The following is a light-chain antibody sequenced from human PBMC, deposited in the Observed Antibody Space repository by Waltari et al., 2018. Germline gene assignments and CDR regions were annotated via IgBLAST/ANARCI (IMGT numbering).Light chain of an antibody. V-gene: IGLV4-69*01. Sequence: QLVVTQSPSASASLGASVKLTCTLSSGHSSNVIACLQQQPEKGPRYLMKVNSDGSHSKGDEIPDRFSGSSSGAERYLTISNLQSEDEADYYCQTGGHGTWVFGGGTKLTVL. CDR3: QTGGHGTWV. J-gene: IGLJ3*02. CDR2: VNSDGSH. CDR1: SGHSSNV.